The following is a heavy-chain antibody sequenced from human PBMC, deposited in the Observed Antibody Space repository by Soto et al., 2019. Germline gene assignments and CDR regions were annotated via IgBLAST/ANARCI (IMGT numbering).Heavy chain of an antibody. CDR1: GYTFTSYG. D-gene: IGHD1-1*01. Sequence: QVHLVQSGAEVKKPGASVKVSCKASGYTFTSYGITWVRQAPGQGLEWMGWISAHNGNTDYAQKLQGRVIVTRDTSTSTAYMELRSLISDYTAVYYCARGRYGDYWGQGALVIVSS. V-gene: IGHV1-18*01. CDR2: ISAHNGNT. J-gene: IGHJ4*02. CDR3: ARGRYGDY.